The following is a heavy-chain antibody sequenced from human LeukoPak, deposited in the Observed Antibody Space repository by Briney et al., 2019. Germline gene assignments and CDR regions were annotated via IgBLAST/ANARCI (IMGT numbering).Heavy chain of an antibody. CDR2: IYPVDSDT. J-gene: IGHJ4*02. CDR3: ARAYCTGGGCYEYY. CDR1: GYSFTSYW. V-gene: IGHV5-51*01. D-gene: IGHD2-15*01. Sequence: GESLKISCKGSGYSFTSYWSGGGRQMPGKGVEWMGIIYPVDSDTRYSPSFLGQVTISADKSISTAYLQWSRLKASDSAVYYCARAYCTGGGCYEYYWGQGTLVTVSS.